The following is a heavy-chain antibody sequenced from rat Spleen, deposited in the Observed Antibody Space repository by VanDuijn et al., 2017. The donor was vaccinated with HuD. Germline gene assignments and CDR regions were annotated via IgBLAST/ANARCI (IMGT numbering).Heavy chain of an antibody. J-gene: IGHJ2*01. CDR2: ISPSGGSI. D-gene: IGHD1-1*01. Sequence: EVQLVESGDGLVQPGRSLKLSCVVSGFTFSNYGMHWIRQAPAKGLEWVASISPSGGSIYYRDSVKGRFTISRDNAKSTLYLQMDSLRSEDTATYYCATSRITTFDYWGQGVMVTVSS. CDR3: ATSRITTFDY. V-gene: IGHV5-19*01. CDR1: GFTFSNYG.